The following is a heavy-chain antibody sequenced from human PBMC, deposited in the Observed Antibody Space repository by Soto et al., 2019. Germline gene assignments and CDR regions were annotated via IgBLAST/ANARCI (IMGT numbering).Heavy chain of an antibody. CDR2: ISYDGSNK. D-gene: IGHD3-10*01. CDR3: ARLWVGELSKDDY. V-gene: IGHV3-30-3*01. J-gene: IGHJ4*02. Sequence: PGGSLRLSCAASGFTFSSYAMHWVRQAPGKGLEWVAVISYDGSNKYYADSVKGRFTISRDNSKNTLYLQMNSLRAEDKSVYYCARLWVGELSKDDYWGQGTLVTVSS. CDR1: GFTFSSYA.